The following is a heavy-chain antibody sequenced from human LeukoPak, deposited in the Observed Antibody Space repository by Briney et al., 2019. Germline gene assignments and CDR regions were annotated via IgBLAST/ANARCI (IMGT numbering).Heavy chain of an antibody. J-gene: IGHJ5*02. D-gene: IGHD2-2*01. CDR2: IISIFGTA. CDR3: AKTLGYCSSTSCSNLNWFDP. Sequence: SVKVSCKASGGTFSSYAISWVRQAPGQGLEWMGGIISIFGTANYAQKFQGRVTITADESTSTAYMELSSLRSEDTAVYYCAKTLGYCSSTSCSNLNWFDPWGQGTLVTVSS. CDR1: GGTFSSYA. V-gene: IGHV1-69*13.